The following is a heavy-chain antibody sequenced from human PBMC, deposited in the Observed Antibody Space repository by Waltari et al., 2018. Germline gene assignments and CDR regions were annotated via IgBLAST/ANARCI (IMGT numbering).Heavy chain of an antibody. CDR3: ARGSRGIQLDY. CDR2: ISSSSSTI. Sequence: EVQLVESGGGLVQPGGSLRLSCAASGFTFSSYSMNWVRQAPGKGLEWVSYISSSSSTIYYADSVKCRFTISRDNAKNSLYLQMNSLRAEDTAVYYCARGSRGIQLDYWGQGTLVTVSS. CDR1: GFTFSSYS. J-gene: IGHJ4*02. V-gene: IGHV3-48*01.